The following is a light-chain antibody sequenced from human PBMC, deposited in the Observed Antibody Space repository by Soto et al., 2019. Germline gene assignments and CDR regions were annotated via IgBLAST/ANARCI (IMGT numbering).Light chain of an antibody. J-gene: IGKJ4*01. V-gene: IGKV1-5*01. CDR2: DAS. CDR1: QSISSW. Sequence: DIQMTQSPSTLSASVGDRVTITCRASQSISSWLAWYQQKPGKAPKLLIYDASSLESGVPSRFSGSGSGTEFTLTISSLQPDDFATYYRQQYNSYSLPFGGGTRVDSK. CDR3: QQYNSYSLP.